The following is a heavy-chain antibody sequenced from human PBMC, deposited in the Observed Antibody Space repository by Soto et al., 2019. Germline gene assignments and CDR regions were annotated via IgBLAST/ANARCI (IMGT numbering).Heavy chain of an antibody. D-gene: IGHD2-8*01. Sequence: QVQLVQSGSEVKKPGASVKVSCRASGYTFTSYGISWVRQAPGQGLEWMGWISAYNGNTNYAQKLQGRGPMTTDASTRTACMELRSLRSDATDVYYCASARYCTNGVCYNRYDYWGQGTRVTFSS. CDR2: ISAYNGNT. CDR3: ASARYCTNGVCYNRYDY. V-gene: IGHV1-18*04. J-gene: IGHJ4*02. CDR1: GYTFTSYG.